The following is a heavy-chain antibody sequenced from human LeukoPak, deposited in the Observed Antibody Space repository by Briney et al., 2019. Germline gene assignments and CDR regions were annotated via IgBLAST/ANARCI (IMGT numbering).Heavy chain of an antibody. V-gene: IGHV1-2*02. D-gene: IGHD6-13*01. Sequence: ASVKVSCKASGYTFTGYYMHWVRQAPGQGLEWMGIINPSGGSTSYAQKFQGRVTMTRDTSISTAYMELSRLRSDDTAVYYCAREGIAAFSDWGQGTLVTVSS. CDR1: GYTFTGYY. CDR3: AREGIAAFSD. J-gene: IGHJ4*02. CDR2: INPSGGST.